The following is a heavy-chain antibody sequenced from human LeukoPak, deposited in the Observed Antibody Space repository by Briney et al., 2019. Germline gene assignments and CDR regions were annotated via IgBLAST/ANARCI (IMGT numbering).Heavy chain of an antibody. CDR3: ARASTSFLAYWYFDL. Sequence: GSLRLSCAASGFTFSSYSMNWVRQAPGKGLEWVSSISSSSYIYYADSVKGRFTISRDNAKNSLYLQMNSLRAEDTAVYYCARASTSFLAYWYFDLWGRGTLVTVSS. CDR2: ISSSSYI. CDR1: GFTFSSYS. V-gene: IGHV3-21*01. J-gene: IGHJ2*01. D-gene: IGHD4-11*01.